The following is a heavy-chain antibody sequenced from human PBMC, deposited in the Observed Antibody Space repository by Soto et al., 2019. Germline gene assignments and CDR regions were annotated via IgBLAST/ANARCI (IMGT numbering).Heavy chain of an antibody. V-gene: IGHV4-30-4*01. J-gene: IGHJ5*02. CDR1: DGTSSSGDSS. D-gene: IGHD4-17*01. Sequence: SVPFSVSDGTSSSGDSSWIFISQPPGKGLEWIGYIYYSGSTYYNPSLKSRVTISVDTSKNQFSLKVSSVTAADTAVYYCARAGPYDDTLNVWFDPWGQGTLVTVPS. CDR3: ARAGPYDDTLNVWFDP. CDR2: IYYSGST.